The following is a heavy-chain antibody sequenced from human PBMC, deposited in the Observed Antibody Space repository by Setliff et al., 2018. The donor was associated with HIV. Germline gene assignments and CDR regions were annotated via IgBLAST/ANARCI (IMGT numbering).Heavy chain of an antibody. CDR3: ARGHCSGTNCYGVDYYGMDV. J-gene: IGHJ6*02. Sequence: SETLSLTCAVSGGSISSGGYSWSWIRQPPGKGLEWIGYIYHSGSTYYNPSLKSRVTISVDRSKNQFSLKLSSVTAADTAVYYCARGHCSGTNCYGVDYYGMDVWGQGTTVTVSS. CDR1: GGSISSGGYS. D-gene: IGHD2-2*01. V-gene: IGHV4-30-2*01. CDR2: IYHSGST.